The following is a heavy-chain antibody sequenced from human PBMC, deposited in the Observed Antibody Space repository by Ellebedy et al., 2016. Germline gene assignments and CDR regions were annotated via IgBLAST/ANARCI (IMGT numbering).Heavy chain of an antibody. CDR1: GGSISSYY. J-gene: IGHJ6*02. CDR3: ARDRGLYYYDNSHVKLGGEGMDV. Sequence: SETLSLXCTVSGGSISSYYWSWIRQPPGKGLEWIGYIYYSGSTNYNPSLKSRVTISVDTSKNQFSLKLSSVTAADTAVYYCARDRGLYYYDNSHVKLGGEGMDVWGQGTTVTVSS. CDR2: IYYSGST. V-gene: IGHV4-59*01. D-gene: IGHD3-22*01.